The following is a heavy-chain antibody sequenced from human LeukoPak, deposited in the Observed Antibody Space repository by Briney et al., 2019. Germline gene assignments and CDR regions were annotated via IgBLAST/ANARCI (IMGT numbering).Heavy chain of an antibody. Sequence: PSQTLSLTCTVSGGSISSGSYYWSWIRQPAGKGLEWIGRIYTSGSTNYSPSLKSRVTISVDASKNQFSLKLTSVTAADTAVYYCARGGHDYSNYYPGYYYYYMDVWGKGTTVTVSS. D-gene: IGHD4-11*01. CDR1: GGSISSGSYY. CDR3: ARGGHDYSNYYPGYYYYYMDV. J-gene: IGHJ6*03. V-gene: IGHV4-61*02. CDR2: IYTSGST.